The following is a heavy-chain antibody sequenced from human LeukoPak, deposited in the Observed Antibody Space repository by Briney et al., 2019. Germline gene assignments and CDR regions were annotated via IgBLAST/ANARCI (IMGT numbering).Heavy chain of an antibody. J-gene: IGHJ4*02. Sequence: GASVKVSCKASGGTFSSYAISWVRQAPGQGLEWMGGIIPIFGTANYAQKFQGRVTITADESTSTAYMELSSLRSEDTAVYYCARDGYYDFWSGYYGPFDYWGQGTLVTVSS. CDR2: IIPIFGTA. CDR1: GGTFSSYA. D-gene: IGHD3-3*01. V-gene: IGHV1-69*13. CDR3: ARDGYYDFWSGYYGPFDY.